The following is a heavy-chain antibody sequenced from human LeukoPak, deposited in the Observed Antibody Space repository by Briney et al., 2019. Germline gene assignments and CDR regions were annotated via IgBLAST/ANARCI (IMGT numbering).Heavy chain of an antibody. CDR1: GYSISSGYY. D-gene: IGHD2-2*01. CDR3: ARLNTSNLRRGYQYFDY. J-gene: IGHJ4*02. Sequence: PSETLSLTCAVSGYSISSGYYWGWIRQPPGKGLEWIGSIYHSGSTYYNPSLKSRVTISVDTSKNQFSLKVTSVTAADTAVYYCARLNTSNLRRGYQYFDYWGQGSLVTVSS. V-gene: IGHV4-38-2*01. CDR2: IYHSGST.